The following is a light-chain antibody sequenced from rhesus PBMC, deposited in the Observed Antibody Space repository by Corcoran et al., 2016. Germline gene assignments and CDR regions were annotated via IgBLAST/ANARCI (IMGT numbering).Light chain of an antibody. V-gene: IGKV1-25*01. J-gene: IGKJ1*01. Sequence: DIQMTQSPSSLSASVGDRVTITCRASQDITNDVAWYQQKPGKTPEDLIYEASSLQSGTPSRFSGSGSGTDFTLTINSLQSEDLATYYCQHYYNTPWTFGQGTKVEIK. CDR3: QHYYNTPWT. CDR1: QDITND. CDR2: EAS.